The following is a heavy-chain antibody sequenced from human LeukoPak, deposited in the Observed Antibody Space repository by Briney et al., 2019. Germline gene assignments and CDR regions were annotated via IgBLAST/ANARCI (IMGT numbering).Heavy chain of an antibody. D-gene: IGHD3-10*01. CDR2: ISANGAKT. J-gene: IGHJ4*02. CDR3: AKGWSVTMVMAAPGD. V-gene: IGHV3-23*01. CDR1: GFTFTSYA. Sequence: GGSLRLSCAASGFTFTSYAMSWVRQAPGKGLEWVSGISANGAKTYYADSVKGRFTISRDNSKNTQSLQMNSLRAEDTALYYCAKGWSVTMVMAAPGDWGQGALVTVSS.